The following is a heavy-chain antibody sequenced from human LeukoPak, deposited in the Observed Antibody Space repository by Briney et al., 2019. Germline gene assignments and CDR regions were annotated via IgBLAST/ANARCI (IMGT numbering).Heavy chain of an antibody. CDR1: GGSFSGYY. V-gene: IGHV4-34*01. Sequence: SETLSLTCAVYGGSFSGYYWSWLRQPPGKGLEWFGEINHSGSTNYNPSLKSRVTISVDTSKNQFSLKLSSVTAADTAVYFCASLWFGDGPRDGMDVWGKGTTVTVSS. CDR2: INHSGST. D-gene: IGHD3-10*01. J-gene: IGHJ6*04. CDR3: ASLWFGDGPRDGMDV.